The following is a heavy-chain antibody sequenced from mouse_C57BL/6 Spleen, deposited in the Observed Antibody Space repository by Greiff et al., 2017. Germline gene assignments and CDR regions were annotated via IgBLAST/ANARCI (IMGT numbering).Heavy chain of an antibody. CDR2: IYPGGGGT. D-gene: IGHD1-1*01. CDR3: ARDYGSSYWYFDV. CDR1: GYTFTSYW. V-gene: IGHV1-55*01. J-gene: IGHJ1*03. Sequence: QVQLQQPGAELVKPGASVKMSCKASGYTFTSYWITWVKQRPGQGLEWIGDIYPGGGGTNYNETLKSKATLTVNTSSSPAYMQLSSLTSEASAVYYCARDYGSSYWYFDVWGTGTTGTVSS.